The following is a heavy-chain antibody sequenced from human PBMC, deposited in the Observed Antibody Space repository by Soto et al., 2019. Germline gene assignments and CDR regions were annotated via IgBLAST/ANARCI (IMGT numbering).Heavy chain of an antibody. J-gene: IGHJ4*02. D-gene: IGHD1-26*01. CDR2: INGRSNYI. CDR3: AREDGIVGATSAFDY. Sequence: GVSLRRSCAASGFTFSTYSMNWVRQSPGKGLEWVSSINGRSNYIYYAGSVKGRFTISRDNAKNSRYLQMNSLRAEDTAVYYCAREDGIVGATSAFDYWGQGHLIIVSS. V-gene: IGHV3-21*01. CDR1: GFTFSTYS.